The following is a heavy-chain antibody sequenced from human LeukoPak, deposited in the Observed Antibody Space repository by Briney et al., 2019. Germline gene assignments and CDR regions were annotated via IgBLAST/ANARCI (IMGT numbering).Heavy chain of an antibody. CDR1: GFTFCDYA. Sequence: GGSLRLSCTAFGFTFCDYAMSWVRQAPGKGLEWVSFIRSKAYGGTTEYAASVKGRFTISRDDSKSIAYLQMNILKTEDTAVYYCRGDSSGYYSDYGMDVWGQGTTVTVSS. D-gene: IGHD3-22*01. J-gene: IGHJ6*02. V-gene: IGHV3-49*04. CDR2: IRSKAYGGTT. CDR3: RGDSSGYYSDYGMDV.